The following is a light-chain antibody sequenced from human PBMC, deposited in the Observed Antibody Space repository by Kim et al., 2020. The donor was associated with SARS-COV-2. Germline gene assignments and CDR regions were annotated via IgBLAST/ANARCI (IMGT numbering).Light chain of an antibody. CDR3: QQYNNWPPWT. CDR1: QSVSSN. V-gene: IGKV3-15*01. CDR2: GAT. Sequence: SPGETATLSCRSSQSVSSNFAWYEQKPGQAPRLLIHGATTRATGIPARFSGSGSGTEFTLTISSLQSEDSAVYYCQQYNNWPPWTFGQGTKVEIK. J-gene: IGKJ1*01.